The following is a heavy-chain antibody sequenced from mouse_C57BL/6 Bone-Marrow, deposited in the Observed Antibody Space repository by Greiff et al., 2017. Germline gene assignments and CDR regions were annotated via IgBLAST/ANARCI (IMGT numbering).Heavy chain of an antibody. D-gene: IGHD2-2*01. J-gene: IGHJ4*01. CDR3: ARDGGYDWYAMDY. V-gene: IGHV1-59*01. CDR1: GYTFTSYW. Sequence: QVQLQQPGAELVRPGTSVKLSCKASGYTFTSYWMHWVKQRPGQGLEWIGVIEPSDSYTNYNQKFKGKATLTVDTSSSTAYMQLSSLTSEDSAVYYCARDGGYDWYAMDYWGQGTSVTVSS. CDR2: IEPSDSYT.